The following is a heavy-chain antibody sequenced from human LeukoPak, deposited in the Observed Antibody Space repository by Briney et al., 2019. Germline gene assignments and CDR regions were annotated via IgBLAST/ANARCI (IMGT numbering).Heavy chain of an antibody. CDR3: AKDIRPRVGATLPDAFDI. D-gene: IGHD1-26*01. Sequence: PGGSLRLSCAASGFTFDDYGMSWVRQAPGKGLEWVSGINWNGGSTGYADSVKGRFTISRDNAKNSLYLQMNSLRAEDTALYYCAKDIRPRVGATLPDAFDIWGQGTMVTVSS. CDR1: GFTFDDYG. CDR2: INWNGGST. V-gene: IGHV3-20*04. J-gene: IGHJ3*02.